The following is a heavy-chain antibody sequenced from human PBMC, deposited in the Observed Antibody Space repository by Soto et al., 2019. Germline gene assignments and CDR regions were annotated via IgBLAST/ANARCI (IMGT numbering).Heavy chain of an antibody. CDR2: ISGSGGST. CDR1: GFTFSSYA. CDR3: AKSKVAAAGAFDY. Sequence: GGSLRLSCAASGFTFSSYAMIWVRQAPGKGLEWVSAISGSGGSTYYADSVKGRFAISRDNSKNTLYLQMNSLRAEDTAVYYCAKSKVAAAGAFDYWGQGTLVTVSS. V-gene: IGHV3-23*01. D-gene: IGHD6-13*01. J-gene: IGHJ4*02.